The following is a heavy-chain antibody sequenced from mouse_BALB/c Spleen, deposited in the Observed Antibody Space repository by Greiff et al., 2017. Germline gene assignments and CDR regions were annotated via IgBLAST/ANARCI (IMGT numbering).Heavy chain of an antibody. Sequence: EVQLQESGGGLVQPGGSLKLSCAASGFTFSSYTMSWVRQTPEKRLEWVAYISNGGGSTYYPDTVKGRFTISRDNAKNTLYLQMSSLKSEDTAMYYCARVLLQDAMDYWGQGTSVTVSS. D-gene: IGHD1-1*01. V-gene: IGHV5-12-2*01. CDR2: ISNGGGST. CDR1: GFTFSSYT. CDR3: ARVLLQDAMDY. J-gene: IGHJ4*01.